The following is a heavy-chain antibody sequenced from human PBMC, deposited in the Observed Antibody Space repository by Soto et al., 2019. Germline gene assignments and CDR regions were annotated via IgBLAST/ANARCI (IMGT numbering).Heavy chain of an antibody. D-gene: IGHD4-17*01. CDR2: ISYDVNNK. CDR3: ARSQQTTVTSPLAYP. CDR1: GFTFSSYA. V-gene: IGHV3-30-3*01. Sequence: GGSLRLSCAASGFTFSSYAMHWVRQAPGKGLEWVTVISYDVNNKYYADSVEGRFTISRDNSKNTLYLQMNSLRTEDTGVYYCARSQQTTVTSPLAYPCGQGTLVTVSS. J-gene: IGHJ5*02.